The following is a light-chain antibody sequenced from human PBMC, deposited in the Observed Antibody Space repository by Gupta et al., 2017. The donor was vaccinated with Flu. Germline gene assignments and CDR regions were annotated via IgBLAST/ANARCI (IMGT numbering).Light chain of an antibody. CDR3: QQSDNCPRT. Sequence: PATCCLSPGRRATLCCRAKRSVDMYLCWYQQKPGQAPRLLIYEASRRASGIPARFSGSGCGADFTLTISSLEPEDFAVYYCQQSDNCPRTFGQGTKVEVK. V-gene: IGKV3-11*01. J-gene: IGKJ1*01. CDR1: RSVDMY. CDR2: EAS.